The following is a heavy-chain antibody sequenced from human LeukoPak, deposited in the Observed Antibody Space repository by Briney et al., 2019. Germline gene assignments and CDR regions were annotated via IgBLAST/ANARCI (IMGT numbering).Heavy chain of an antibody. Sequence: VASVKVSCKASGGTFSSYAISWVRQAPGQGLEWMGGIIPIFGTANYAQKFQGRVTITADKSTSTAYMELSSLRSEDTAVYYCARSALYSSGWYRRDYYYYMDVWGKGTTVTISS. V-gene: IGHV1-69*06. CDR1: GGTFSSYA. CDR2: IIPIFGTA. D-gene: IGHD6-19*01. CDR3: ARSALYSSGWYRRDYYYYMDV. J-gene: IGHJ6*03.